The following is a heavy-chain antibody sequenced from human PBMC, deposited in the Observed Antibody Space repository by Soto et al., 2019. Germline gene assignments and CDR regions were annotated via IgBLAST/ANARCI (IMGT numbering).Heavy chain of an antibody. V-gene: IGHV1-69*06. CDR3: ARAHDFYVWGSYRFFPPDY. J-gene: IGHJ4*02. Sequence: QVQLVQSGAEVKKPGSSVKVSCKASGGTFSSYAISWVRQAPGQGLEWMGGIIPIFGTANYAQKFQGRVTITADKSTSTAYMELSSLRSEYTAVYYCARAHDFYVWGSYRFFPPDYWGQGTLVTVSS. CDR2: IIPIFGTA. D-gene: IGHD3-16*02. CDR1: GGTFSSYA.